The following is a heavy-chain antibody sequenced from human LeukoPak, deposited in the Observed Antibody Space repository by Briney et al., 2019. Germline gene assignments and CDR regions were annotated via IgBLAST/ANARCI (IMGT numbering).Heavy chain of an antibody. Sequence: SETLSLTCTVSGGSISSYYWSWIRQPPGKGLERIGYIYTSGSTNYNPSLTSRVTISVDTSKNKFSLKLSSVTAADTAVYYCARAQGYCSSTSCYTGPWFDPWGQGTLVTVSS. CDR1: GGSISSYY. CDR2: IYTSGST. V-gene: IGHV4-4*09. D-gene: IGHD2-2*02. CDR3: ARAQGYCSSTSCYTGPWFDP. J-gene: IGHJ5*02.